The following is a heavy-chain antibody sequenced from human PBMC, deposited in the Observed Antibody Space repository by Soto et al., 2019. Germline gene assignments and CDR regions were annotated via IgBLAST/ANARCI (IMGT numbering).Heavy chain of an antibody. Sequence: PSETLSLTCTVSGVSINSGDNFWSWIRQPPGKGLEWMGYIYYTGSIYYNTSLNKRITMSVDMSKNQFSLRLTSVTAADKALYFCARAEFNSVWFPFDSWGQGAPVTVSS. J-gene: IGHJ4*02. CDR2: IYYTGSI. V-gene: IGHV4-30-4*01. CDR1: GVSINSGDNF. D-gene: IGHD6-19*01. CDR3: ARAEFNSVWFPFDS.